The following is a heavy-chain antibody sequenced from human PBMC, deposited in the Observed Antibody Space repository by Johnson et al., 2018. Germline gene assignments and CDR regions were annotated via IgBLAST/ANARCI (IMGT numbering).Heavy chain of an antibody. CDR1: GGSISSSRYY. CDR2: IYYSGST. CDR3: ARHGYDFWSGWRYGMDV. D-gene: IGHD3-3*01. Sequence: QVQLQESGPGLVKPSETLSLTCTVSGGSISSSRYYWGWIRQPPGKGLEWIGSIYYSGSTYYNPSLKSRVTISVDTSKNQFPLKLSSVTAADTAVYYCARHGYDFWSGWRYGMDVWGQGTTVTVSS. J-gene: IGHJ6*02. V-gene: IGHV4-39*01.